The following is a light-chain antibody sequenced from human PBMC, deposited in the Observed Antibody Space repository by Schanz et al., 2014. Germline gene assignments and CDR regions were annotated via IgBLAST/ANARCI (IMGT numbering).Light chain of an antibody. Sequence: DIVMTQSPDSLAVSLGERATINCKSSQSVLYTSNNKNYLAWYQHKPGQPPKLLIHWASTRESGVPDRFSGSGSGTDFTLTISSLQAEDVAVYYCQEYLSSYTSGQGTYLEIK. CDR1: QSVLYTSNNKNY. CDR2: WAS. CDR3: QEYLSSYT. V-gene: IGKV4-1*01. J-gene: IGKJ2*01.